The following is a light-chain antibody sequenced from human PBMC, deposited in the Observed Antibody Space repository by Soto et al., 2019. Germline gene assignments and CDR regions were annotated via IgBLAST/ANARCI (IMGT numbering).Light chain of an antibody. Sequence: DTVLTQSPGTLSLSPGERATLACRASRSVSNNFLAWYQQKPGQAPRLLIYGSSSRATGIPDRFSGSGSGTDFTLTISRLEPEDFAVYFCQQYGSSLPLNFGQGTKVEIK. V-gene: IGKV3-20*01. J-gene: IGKJ2*01. CDR1: RSVSNNF. CDR3: QQYGSSLPLN. CDR2: GSS.